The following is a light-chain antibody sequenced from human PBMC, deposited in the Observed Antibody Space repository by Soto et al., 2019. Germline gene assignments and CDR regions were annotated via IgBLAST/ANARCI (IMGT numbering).Light chain of an antibody. CDR2: AAS. V-gene: IGKV1-39*01. Sequence: DIQMTQSPSSLSASVGDRVTIPCRASQSISRSLHWYQQKPGKAPKLLIYAASSLQSGVPSRFSGSGSGTDFTLTISSLQPEDFATYYCQQSYSTPYTLGQGTKLEIK. CDR1: QSISRS. CDR3: QQSYSTPYT. J-gene: IGKJ2*01.